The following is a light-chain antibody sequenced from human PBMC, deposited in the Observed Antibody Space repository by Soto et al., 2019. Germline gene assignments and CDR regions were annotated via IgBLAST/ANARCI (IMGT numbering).Light chain of an antibody. J-gene: IGLJ2*01. CDR1: SSDIGGYNY. Sequence: QSALTQPASVSGSPGQSITISCTGTSSDIGGYNYVSWYQQHPGKAPKLVIYDVSNRPSGVSNRFSGSKSGSTASLTISGLQAEDEADYYCSSYTDSRPFFGGRTKVTVL. CDR2: DVS. CDR3: SSYTDSRPF. V-gene: IGLV2-14*03.